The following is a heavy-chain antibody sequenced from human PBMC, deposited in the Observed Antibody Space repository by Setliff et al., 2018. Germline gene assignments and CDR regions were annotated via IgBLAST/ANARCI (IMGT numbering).Heavy chain of an antibody. J-gene: IGHJ4*02. D-gene: IGHD5-12*01. CDR1: GGSISSHY. CDR2: IYHSGNT. CDR3: ARCSRDGNNYVGSGLGPFDY. V-gene: IGHV4-59*11. Sequence: TLSLTCTVSGGSISSHYWSWIRQPPGKGLEWNGYIYHSGNTNYNPSLKSRVTISIDTSKNQFSLKLSSVTAADTAVYYCARCSRDGNNYVGSGLGPFDYWGQGSLVTVSS.